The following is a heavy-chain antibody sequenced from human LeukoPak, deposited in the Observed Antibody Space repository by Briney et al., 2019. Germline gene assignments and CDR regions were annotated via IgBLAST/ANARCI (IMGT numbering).Heavy chain of an antibody. CDR2: ISYDGSEK. CDR3: AREGSSGFYPY. Sequence: GGSLRLSCAASGFTFSSYAMHWVRQAPGKGLEWVAVISYDGSEKHYADPVKGRFTISRDNSKNTLYLQMNSLRAEDTAVYYCAREGSSGFYPYWGQGILVTVSS. J-gene: IGHJ4*02. V-gene: IGHV3-30-3*01. CDR1: GFTFSSYA. D-gene: IGHD3-22*01.